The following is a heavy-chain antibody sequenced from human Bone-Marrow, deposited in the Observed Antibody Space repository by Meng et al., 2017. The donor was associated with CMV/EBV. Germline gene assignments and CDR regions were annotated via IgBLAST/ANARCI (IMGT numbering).Heavy chain of an antibody. CDR1: GFIFSSYW. J-gene: IGHJ3*02. V-gene: IGHV3-7*03. CDR3: AKDIFGGARMAFDI. D-gene: IGHD3-3*01. Sequence: GESLKISCAPSGFIFSSYWMSWVRQPPGKGLEWLANIKQDGSEKYYVDSVKGRFTISRDNAKNSLYLQMNSLRAEDTALYYCAKDIFGGARMAFDIWGQGTMVTVSS. CDR2: IKQDGSEK.